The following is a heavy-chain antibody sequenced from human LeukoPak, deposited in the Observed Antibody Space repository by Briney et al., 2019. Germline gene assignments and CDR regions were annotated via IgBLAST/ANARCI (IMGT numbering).Heavy chain of an antibody. D-gene: IGHD7-27*01. V-gene: IGHV4-38-2*02. CDR2: IYHSGST. Sequence: SETLSLTCTVSGYSISSGYYWGWIRQPPGKGLEWIGSIYHSGSTYYNPSLKSRVTISVDTSKNQFSVKLSSVTAADTAVYYCARDANWGSTGYYYYYMDVWGKGTTVTVSS. CDR3: ARDANWGSTGYYYYYMDV. CDR1: GYSISSGYY. J-gene: IGHJ6*03.